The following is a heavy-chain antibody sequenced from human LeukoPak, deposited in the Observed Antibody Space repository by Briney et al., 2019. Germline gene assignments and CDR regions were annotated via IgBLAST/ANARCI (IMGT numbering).Heavy chain of an antibody. CDR3: ARDRRFGELELVRGAFDV. Sequence: PGGSLRLSCTASRFIFTNYAMYWVRQAPGKGMEWVAVIAYDGSNKYYADSVKGRFTISRDNSKNTLYLQMNSLRPEDTAVYYCARDRRFGELELVRGAFDVCGQGTMVTVS. V-gene: IGHV3-30-3*01. J-gene: IGHJ3*01. D-gene: IGHD3-10*01. CDR2: IAYDGSNK. CDR1: RFIFTNYA.